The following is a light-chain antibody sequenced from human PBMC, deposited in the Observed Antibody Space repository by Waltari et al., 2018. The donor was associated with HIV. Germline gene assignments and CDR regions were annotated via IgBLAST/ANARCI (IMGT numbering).Light chain of an antibody. V-gene: IGLV1-51*01. CDR1: SSTIGNNH. CDR3: GTWDTSLNVWV. Sequence: QSVLTQPPSVSAAPGQKVTISCSGTSSTIGNNHLCLYQHIPGTAPKLLIYDNDRRPSGIPDRFSGSKSGTSATLGVSGLQTGDEADYYCGTWDTSLNVWVFGGGTKLTVL. CDR2: DND. J-gene: IGLJ3*02.